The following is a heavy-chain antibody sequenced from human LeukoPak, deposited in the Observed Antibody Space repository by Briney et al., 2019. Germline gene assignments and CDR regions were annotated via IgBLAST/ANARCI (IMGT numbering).Heavy chain of an antibody. CDR2: IKEDGSEK. Sequence: GGSLRLSCAASGFTFSSYAMSWVRQAPGKGLEWVANIKEDGSEKYYVDSVKGRFTISRDNAKNSLYLQMNSLRAEDTAVYYCARGIGSSWCFDYWGQGTLVTVSS. D-gene: IGHD6-13*01. CDR1: GFTFSSYA. V-gene: IGHV3-7*01. CDR3: ARGIGSSWCFDY. J-gene: IGHJ4*02.